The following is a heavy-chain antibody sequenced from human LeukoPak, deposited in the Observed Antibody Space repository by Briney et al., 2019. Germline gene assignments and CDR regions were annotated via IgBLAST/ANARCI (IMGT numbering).Heavy chain of an antibody. V-gene: IGHV1-69*05. CDR3: ARVRLSAAALSWFDP. J-gene: IGHJ5*02. Sequence: SVKVSCKASGGTFSSYAISWVRQAPGQGLEWMGGIIPIFGTANYAQKFQGRVTITTDESTSTAYMELSSLRSEDTAVYYCARVRLSAAALSWFDPWGQGTLVTVSS. D-gene: IGHD3-16*01. CDR2: IIPIFGTA. CDR1: GGTFSSYA.